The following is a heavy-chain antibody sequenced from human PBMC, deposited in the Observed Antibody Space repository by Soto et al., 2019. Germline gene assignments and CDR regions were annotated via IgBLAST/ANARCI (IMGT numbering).Heavy chain of an antibody. CDR3: ARDLDTVTTLGTPDCVY. V-gene: IGHV3-33*01. J-gene: IGHJ4*02. CDR1: GFTFSNYG. D-gene: IGHD4-17*01. Sequence: GGSLRLSCAASGFTFSNYGMHWVRQAPGKGLEWVVVIWYDASNKYYADSVKGRFTISRDNSKNTLYLQMNSLRAEDTAVYYCARDLDTVTTLGTPDCVYWGQGTLVTVSS. CDR2: IWYDASNK.